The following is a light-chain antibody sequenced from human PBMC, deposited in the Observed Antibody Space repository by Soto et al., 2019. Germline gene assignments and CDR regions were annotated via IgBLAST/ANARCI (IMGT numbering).Light chain of an antibody. V-gene: IGKV1-39*01. CDR3: QQFYYYPHT. CDR1: HTIATY. Sequence: EIQMTQSPSSLSASVGDRVTLTCRASHTIATYLNWYQQKAGRVPEVLIYGTSTLQPGVPSRFTCSGYGTDFTLTINNVQPEDFATYYCQQFYYYPHTFGQGTKLEVK. CDR2: GTS. J-gene: IGKJ2*01.